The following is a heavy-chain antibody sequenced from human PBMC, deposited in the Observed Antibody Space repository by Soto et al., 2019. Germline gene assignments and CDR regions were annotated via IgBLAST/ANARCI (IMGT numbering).Heavy chain of an antibody. Sequence: SETLSLTGTVCGGSISSSSYYWGWIRQPPGKRPEWIGSIYYSGSTYYNPSLKSRVTISVDTSKNQFSLKMSSVTAADTAVYYSSTHPCNYDYVWGSYGYPQADRAFDIFRQRTMV. CDR2: IYYSGST. V-gene: IGHV4-39*01. CDR1: GGSISSSSYY. D-gene: IGHD3-16*01. CDR3: STHPCNYDYVWGSYGYPQADRAFDI. J-gene: IGHJ3*02.